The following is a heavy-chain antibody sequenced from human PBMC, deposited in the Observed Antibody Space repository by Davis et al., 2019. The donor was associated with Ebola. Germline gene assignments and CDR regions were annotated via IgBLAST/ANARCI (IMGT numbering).Heavy chain of an antibody. Sequence: MPSETLSLTCAVYGGSFSGYYWSWIRQPPGKGLEWIGGINHSGSTNYNPSLKSRFTISVDTSKNQFSLKLSSVTAADTAVYYCARDSRWLVPGTYYYYGMDVWGKGTTVTVSS. CDR1: GGSFSGYY. CDR2: INHSGST. CDR3: ARDSRWLVPGTYYYYGMDV. V-gene: IGHV4-34*01. J-gene: IGHJ6*04. D-gene: IGHD6-19*01.